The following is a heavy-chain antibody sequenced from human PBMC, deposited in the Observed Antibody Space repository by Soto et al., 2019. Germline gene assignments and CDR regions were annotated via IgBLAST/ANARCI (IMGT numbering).Heavy chain of an antibody. V-gene: IGHV1-18*01. CDR1: GYTFTSYG. D-gene: IGHD1-26*01. CDR3: ARDRRSYALDY. J-gene: IGHJ4*02. Sequence: QVQLVQSGAEMKKPGASVKVTCKASGYTFTSYGSSWVRQAPGQGLEWMGWVSANNGNTNYAYKLQGRVTMTTDTSTSTAYMELRSLRSDDTAVYYCARDRRSYALDYWGQGTLVTVSS. CDR2: VSANNGNT.